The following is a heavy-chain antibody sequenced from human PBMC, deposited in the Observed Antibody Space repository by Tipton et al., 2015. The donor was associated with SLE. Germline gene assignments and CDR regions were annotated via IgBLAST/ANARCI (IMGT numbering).Heavy chain of an antibody. CDR3: AGGALYLSTIPDAFHF. Sequence: TLSLTCTVSGGAISTFYWSWIRQSAGKGLEWIGRIYSSGRTNYNPSLKSRVTMSVDTSRKQFSLKLTSVTAADTAVYYCAGGALYLSTIPDAFHFWGQGTSVTVSS. CDR2: IYSSGRT. J-gene: IGHJ3*01. V-gene: IGHV4-4*07. D-gene: IGHD5-24*01. CDR1: GGAISTFY.